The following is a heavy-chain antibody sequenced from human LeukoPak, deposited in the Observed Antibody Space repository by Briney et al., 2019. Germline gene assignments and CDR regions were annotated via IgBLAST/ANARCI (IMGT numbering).Heavy chain of an antibody. D-gene: IGHD1-26*01. Sequence: SVKVSCKASGGTFSNYAISWVRQAPGQGLEWMGGIIPILGTRNYAQKFQDRVTITADESTAYMELSSLRSEDTAVYYCAREGAVGLSYFDSWGQGALVTVSS. J-gene: IGHJ4*02. V-gene: IGHV1-69*13. CDR1: GGTFSNYA. CDR3: AREGAVGLSYFDS. CDR2: IIPILGTR.